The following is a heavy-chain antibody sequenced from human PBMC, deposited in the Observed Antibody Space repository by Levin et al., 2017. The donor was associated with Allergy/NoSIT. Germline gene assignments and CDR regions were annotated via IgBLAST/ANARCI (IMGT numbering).Heavy chain of an antibody. D-gene: IGHD3-22*01. J-gene: IGHJ3*02. Sequence: GGSLRLSCAASGFTFSSYAMSWVRQAPGKGLEWVSAISGSGGSTYYADSVKGRFTISRDNSKNTLYLQMNSLRAEDTAVYYCATSSGYSYDAFDIWGQGTMVTVSS. V-gene: IGHV3-23*01. CDR3: ATSSGYSYDAFDI. CDR2: ISGSGGST. CDR1: GFTFSSYA.